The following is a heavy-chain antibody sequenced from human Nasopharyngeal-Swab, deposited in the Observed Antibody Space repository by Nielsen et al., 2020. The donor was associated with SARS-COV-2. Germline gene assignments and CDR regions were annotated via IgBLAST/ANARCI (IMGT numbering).Heavy chain of an antibody. CDR2: LNHSGST. Sequence: SETLSLTCAVYGGSFSGYYWSWIRQPPGKGLEWIGELNHSGSTNYNPSLKSRVTISVDTSKNQFSLKLSSVTAADTAVYYCARASDYGGNYEPFDYWGQGTLVTVSS. CDR3: ARASDYGGNYEPFDY. V-gene: IGHV4-34*01. J-gene: IGHJ4*02. D-gene: IGHD4-23*01. CDR1: GGSFSGYY.